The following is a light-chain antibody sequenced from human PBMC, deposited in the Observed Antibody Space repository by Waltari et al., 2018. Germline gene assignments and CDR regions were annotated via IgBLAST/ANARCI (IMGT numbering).Light chain of an antibody. CDR3: QQYEGLPCT. V-gene: IGKV1-33*01. CDR1: QDINNY. CDR2: HAS. Sequence: DFQMTKSPSSLSASVGDRVPITCQASQDINNYLTWNQRRPGNAPKLLIYHASNLETGVTARFSGSGSGTYFTFTISSLQPEDIATFYCQQYEGLPCTFGGGTKVDIK. J-gene: IGKJ4*01.